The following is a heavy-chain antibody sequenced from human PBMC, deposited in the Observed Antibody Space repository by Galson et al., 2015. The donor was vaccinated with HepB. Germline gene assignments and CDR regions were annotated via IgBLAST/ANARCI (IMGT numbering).Heavy chain of an antibody. J-gene: IGHJ3*02. CDR1: GYTFISYY. CDR2: INPNSGDT. V-gene: IGHV1-2*02. Sequence: SVKVSCKASGYTFISYYLHWVRQAPGQGLEWMGWINPNSGDTNYAQNFQGRVTMTRDTSISTAYMQLSRLTSDDTAVYFCARLSSTYYSDAFDIWGQGTMVTVSS. CDR3: ARLSSTYYSDAFDI. D-gene: IGHD3-22*01.